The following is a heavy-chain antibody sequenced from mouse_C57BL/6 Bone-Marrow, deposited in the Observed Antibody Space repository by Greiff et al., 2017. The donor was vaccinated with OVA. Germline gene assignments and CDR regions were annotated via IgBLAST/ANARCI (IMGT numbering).Heavy chain of an antibody. Sequence: VQLVESGAELAKPGASVKLSCKASGYTFTSYWMHWVKQRPGQGLEWIGYINPSSGYTKYNQKFKDKATLTADKSSSTAYMQLSSLTYEDSAVYYCARSHDGYPAWFAYWGQGTLVTVSA. CDR3: ARSHDGYPAWFAY. CDR1: GYTFTSYW. CDR2: INPSSGYT. D-gene: IGHD2-3*01. V-gene: IGHV1-7*01. J-gene: IGHJ3*01.